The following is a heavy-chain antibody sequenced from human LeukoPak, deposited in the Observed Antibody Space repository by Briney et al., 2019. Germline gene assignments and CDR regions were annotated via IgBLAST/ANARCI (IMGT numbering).Heavy chain of an antibody. CDR1: GFTFSSYE. CDR2: ISSSASTI. CDR3: ARVYCSRTTCSYYYGMDV. Sequence: GGSLRLSCAASGFTFSSYEMNWVRQAPGKGLEWVPYISSSASTINYADSVKGRFTVSRDNAKNTVYLQLNSLRAEDTAVYYCARVYCSRTTCSYYYGMDVWGQGTTVTVSS. V-gene: IGHV3-48*03. D-gene: IGHD2-2*01. J-gene: IGHJ6*02.